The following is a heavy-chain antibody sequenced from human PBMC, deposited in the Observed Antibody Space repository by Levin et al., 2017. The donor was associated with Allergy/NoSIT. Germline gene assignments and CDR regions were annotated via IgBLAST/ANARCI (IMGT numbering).Heavy chain of an antibody. D-gene: IGHD5-18*01. CDR1: GGSFSGYY. J-gene: IGHJ4*02. V-gene: IGHV4-34*01. CDR3: ARGLGYSLVGY. CDR2: INHSGST. Sequence: SETLSLTCAVYGGSFSGYYWSWIRQPPGKGLEWIGEINHSGSTNYNPSLKSRVTISVDTSKNQFSLKLSSVTAADTAVYYCARGLGYSLVGYWGQGTLVTVSS.